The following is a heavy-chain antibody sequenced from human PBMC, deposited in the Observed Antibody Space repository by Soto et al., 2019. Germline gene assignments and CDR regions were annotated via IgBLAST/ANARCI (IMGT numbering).Heavy chain of an antibody. Sequence: ESGGGLVQPGGSLRLSCAASGFTFSSYWMSWVRQAPGKGLEWVANIKQDGSEKYYVDSVKGRFTISRDNAKNSLYLQMNSLRAEDTAVYYCARGAYCGGDCYGNDYWGQGTLVTVSS. D-gene: IGHD2-21*02. CDR1: GFTFSSYW. CDR3: ARGAYCGGDCYGNDY. V-gene: IGHV3-7*03. CDR2: IKQDGSEK. J-gene: IGHJ4*02.